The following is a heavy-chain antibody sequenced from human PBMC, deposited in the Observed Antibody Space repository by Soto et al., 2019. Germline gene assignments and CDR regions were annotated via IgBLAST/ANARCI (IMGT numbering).Heavy chain of an antibody. V-gene: IGHV4-34*01. D-gene: IGHD2-15*01. J-gene: IGHJ4*02. Sequence: QVQLQQWGAGLLKPSETLSLTCAVYGGSFSGYYWSWIRQPPGKGLEWIGEINHSGSTNYNPSLKRRVTISVDTSKNQFSLKLSSVTAADTAVYYCARGVWKANIVVVVAAKRYFDYWGQGTLVTVSS. CDR3: ARGVWKANIVVVVAAKRYFDY. CDR2: INHSGST. CDR1: GGSFSGYY.